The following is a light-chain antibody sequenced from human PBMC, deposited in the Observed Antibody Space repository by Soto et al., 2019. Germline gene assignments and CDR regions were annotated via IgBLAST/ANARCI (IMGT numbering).Light chain of an antibody. CDR1: QSVSSN. J-gene: IGKJ1*01. Sequence: EIVLVQSPATLSLSPGERATLSCRASQSVSSNLAWYQQKPGQAPRLLIYGASTRATGIPARFSGSGSGTDFTLTISSLEPEDFAVYYCQQRSNWPWTFGQGTKVDI. CDR2: GAS. V-gene: IGKV3-11*01. CDR3: QQRSNWPWT.